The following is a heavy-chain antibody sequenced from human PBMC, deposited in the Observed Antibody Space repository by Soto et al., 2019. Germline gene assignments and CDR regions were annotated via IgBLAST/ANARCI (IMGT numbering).Heavy chain of an antibody. CDR2: ISGSGGST. J-gene: IGHJ3*02. CDR3: AKSVLPYYYASSGYYYGGHDAFDI. Sequence: EVQLLESGGGLVQPGGSLRLSCAASGFTFSSYAMSWVRQAPGKGLEWVSAISGSGGSTYYADSVKGRFTISRDNSKNTLYLQMISLRDEDTAVYYCAKSVLPYYYASSGYYYGGHDAFDIWGQGPMVTVSS. CDR1: GFTFSSYA. V-gene: IGHV3-23*01. D-gene: IGHD3-22*01.